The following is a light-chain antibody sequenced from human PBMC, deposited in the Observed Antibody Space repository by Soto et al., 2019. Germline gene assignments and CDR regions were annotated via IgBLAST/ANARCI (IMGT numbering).Light chain of an antibody. Sequence: DIQMTQSPSTLSASVGDRVTVTCRASQSISSWLAWYQQKAGKAPKLLIYKASALESGVPSRFSGSGSGTECTLTISSLEPEDFATYYCQHYNTYPWTFGQGTKVEIK. J-gene: IGKJ1*01. V-gene: IGKV1-5*03. CDR3: QHYNTYPWT. CDR2: KAS. CDR1: QSISSW.